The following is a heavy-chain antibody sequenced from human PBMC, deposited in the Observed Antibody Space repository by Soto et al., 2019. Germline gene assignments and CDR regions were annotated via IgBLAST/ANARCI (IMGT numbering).Heavy chain of an antibody. Sequence: GASVKVSCKASGGTFSSYAISWVRQAPGQGLEWMGGIIPIFGTANYAQKFQGRVTITADESTSTAYMELSSLRSEDTAVYYCARVVLPTVSPRRQFYYYYYGMDVWGQGTTVTVPS. CDR2: IIPIFGTA. CDR1: GGTFSSYA. D-gene: IGHD4-17*01. CDR3: ARVVLPTVSPRRQFYYYYYGMDV. V-gene: IGHV1-69*13. J-gene: IGHJ6*02.